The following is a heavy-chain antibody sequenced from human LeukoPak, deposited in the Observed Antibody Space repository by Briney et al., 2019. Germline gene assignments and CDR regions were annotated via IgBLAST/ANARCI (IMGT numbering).Heavy chain of an antibody. Sequence: PGGSLRLSCAASGFTFSRHSINWVRQAPGKGLEWVSSISSSSSYIYYADSVKGRFTISRDNAKNSLYLQMNSLRAEDTAIYYCARYDYGDYEDFYYYMDVWGKGTTVTVSS. CDR1: GFTFSRHS. J-gene: IGHJ6*03. CDR3: ARYDYGDYEDFYYYMDV. D-gene: IGHD4-17*01. V-gene: IGHV3-21*01. CDR2: ISSSSSYI.